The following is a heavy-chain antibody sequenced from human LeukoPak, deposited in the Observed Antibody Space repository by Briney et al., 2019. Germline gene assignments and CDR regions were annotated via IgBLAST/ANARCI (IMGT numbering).Heavy chain of an antibody. D-gene: IGHD3-22*01. J-gene: IGHJ5*02. CDR1: GYTFTSYY. Sequence: GASVHLSCTASGYTFTSYYMHWVRQAPGTGLESLGIINASGGSTSYAQKFQGRVTIARDTSTSTVYMELSSLRSECTAVYYCSRAALYDSSGSPLFDPWGQGTLVTVSS. V-gene: IGHV1-46*01. CDR2: INASGGST. CDR3: SRAALYDSSGSPLFDP.